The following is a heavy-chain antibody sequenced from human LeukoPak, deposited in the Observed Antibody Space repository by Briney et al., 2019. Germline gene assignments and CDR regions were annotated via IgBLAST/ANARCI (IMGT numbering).Heavy chain of an antibody. J-gene: IGHJ1*01. CDR1: GDSISSGSYY. Sequence: KPSETLSLTCTVSGDSISSGSYYWSWIRQPAGKGLEWIGHIYRSGSTNYNASLKSRVTISVDTSKNQFSLKLSSVTAADTAVYYCERGYYDSSGYYEAFQHWGQGTLVTVSS. CDR2: IYRSGST. CDR3: ERGYYDSSGYYEAFQH. D-gene: IGHD3-22*01. V-gene: IGHV4-61*09.